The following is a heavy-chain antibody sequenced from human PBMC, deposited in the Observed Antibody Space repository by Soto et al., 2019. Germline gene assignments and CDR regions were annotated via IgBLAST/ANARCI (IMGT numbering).Heavy chain of an antibody. CDR2: IYYSGST. J-gene: IGHJ4*02. CDR3: AGGYSSSCHDY. Sequence: QVQLQESGPGLVKPSQTLSLTCTVSGGSISSGGYYWSWIRQHPGKGLEWIGYIYYSGSTYYNPSLKSRVTISVATSKHQFSLKLSSVTAADTAVYYCAGGYSSSCHDYWGQGTLVTVSS. D-gene: IGHD6-13*01. V-gene: IGHV4-31*03. CDR1: GGSISSGGYY.